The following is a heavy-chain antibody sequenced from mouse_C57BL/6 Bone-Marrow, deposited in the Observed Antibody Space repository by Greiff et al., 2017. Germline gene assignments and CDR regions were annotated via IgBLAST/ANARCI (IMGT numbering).Heavy chain of an antibody. Sequence: QVQLQQPGAELVKPGASVKVSCKASGYTFTSYWMHWVKQRPGQGLEWIGRIHPSGSDTNYNQKFKGKATLTVDKSSSTAYMQLSRRTSEDTAVVYCANTIHFDYWGQGTTLTVSS. CDR1: GYTFTSYW. J-gene: IGHJ2*01. CDR3: ANTIHFDY. V-gene: IGHV1-74*01. CDR2: IHPSGSDT.